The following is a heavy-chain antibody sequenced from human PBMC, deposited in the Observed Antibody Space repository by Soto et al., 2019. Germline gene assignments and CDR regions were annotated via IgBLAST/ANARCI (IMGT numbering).Heavy chain of an antibody. J-gene: IGHJ4*02. CDR3: ARGRTWSYFDY. D-gene: IGHD1-1*01. V-gene: IGHV4-61*08. CDR1: GGSISSGGYY. Sequence: SETLSLTCAVSGGSISSGGYYWIWIRQPPGKGLEWIGYIYYSGSTNYNPSLKSRVTISVDTSKNQFSLKLSSVTAADTAVYYCARGRTWSYFDYWGQGTLVTVSS. CDR2: IYYSGST.